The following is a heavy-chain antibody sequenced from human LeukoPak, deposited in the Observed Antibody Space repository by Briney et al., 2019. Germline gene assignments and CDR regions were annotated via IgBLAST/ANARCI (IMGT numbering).Heavy chain of an antibody. CDR3: ARDLMAVAGTGFDY. D-gene: IGHD6-19*01. J-gene: IGHJ4*02. CDR2: ISCGGDYT. Sequence: GGSLRLSCAASGFTFSSYSMNWVRQAPGKGLEWVSSISCGGDYTYSADSVKGRFTISRDNAKDSLYLQLNSLRAEDTAVYYCARDLMAVAGTGFDYWGQGALVTVSS. CDR1: GFTFSSYS. V-gene: IGHV3-21*01.